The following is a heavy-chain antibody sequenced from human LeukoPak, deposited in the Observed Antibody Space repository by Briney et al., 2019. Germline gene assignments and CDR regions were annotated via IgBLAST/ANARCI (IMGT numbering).Heavy chain of an antibody. CDR3: VTKEPSTSGWSY. Sequence: GGSLRLSCTASGFTFNRDWTAWVRQAPGKGLEWVANIKEDGSEKNYVDSVKGRFTISRDNAENSVYLQMNDLRAEDTGVYYCVTKEPSTSGWSYWGQGTLVTASS. D-gene: IGHD6-19*01. CDR1: GFTFNRDW. V-gene: IGHV3-7*01. J-gene: IGHJ4*02. CDR2: IKEDGSEK.